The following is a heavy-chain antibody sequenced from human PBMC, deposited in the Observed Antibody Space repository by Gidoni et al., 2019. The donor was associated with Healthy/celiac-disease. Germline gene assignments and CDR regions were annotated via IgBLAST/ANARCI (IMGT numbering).Heavy chain of an antibody. J-gene: IGHJ4*02. CDR3: AKDPDLTVTTKENYDY. CDR2: ISGSGGST. V-gene: IGHV3-23*01. Sequence: EVQLLESGGGLVQPGGSLRPSWAASGFTFSSYAMSWVRQAPGKGLGWVSAISGSGGSTYYADSVKGRFTISRDNSKNTLYLQMNSLRAEDTAVYYCAKDPDLTVTTKENYDYWGQGTLVTVSS. CDR1: GFTFSSYA. D-gene: IGHD4-17*01.